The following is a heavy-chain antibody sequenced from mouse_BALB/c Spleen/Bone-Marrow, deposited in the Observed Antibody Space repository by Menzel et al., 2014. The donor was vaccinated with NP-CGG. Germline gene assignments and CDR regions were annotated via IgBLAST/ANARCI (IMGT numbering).Heavy chain of an antibody. CDR1: GFTFSSYG. CDR3: TRRPLQANSYFDC. Sequence: EVKLVESGGDLVKPGGSLKLSCVASGFTFSSYGMSWVRQTPDKRLEWVATISSGGSSTYYPASVKGRFTISRDNAKSTLYLQMSRLNSEDTAMYYCTRRPLQANSYFDCWGQGTTLTVSS. J-gene: IGHJ2*01. CDR2: ISSGGSST. V-gene: IGHV5-6*02. D-gene: IGHD3-2*02.